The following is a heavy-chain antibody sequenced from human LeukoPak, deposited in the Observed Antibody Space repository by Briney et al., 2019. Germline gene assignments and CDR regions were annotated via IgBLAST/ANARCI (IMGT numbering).Heavy chain of an antibody. V-gene: IGHV4-59*08. CDR1: GGSISSYY. CDR2: IYYSGST. CDR3: ARGAVVIGFDY. D-gene: IGHD3-22*01. Sequence: PSETLSLTCTVSGGSISSYYWSWIRQPPGKGLEWIGYIYYSGSTNYNPSLKSRVTISVDTSKNQFSLKLSSVTVADTAVYYCARGAVVIGFDYWGQGTLVTVSS. J-gene: IGHJ4*02.